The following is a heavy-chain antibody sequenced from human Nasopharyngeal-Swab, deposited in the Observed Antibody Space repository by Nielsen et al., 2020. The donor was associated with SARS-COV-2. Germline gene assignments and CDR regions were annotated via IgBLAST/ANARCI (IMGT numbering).Heavy chain of an antibody. Sequence: GGSLRLSCVASGFPFDDYAMHWVRQAPGMGLEWVSGINWNSQIMGYAESVEGRFTISRDNAKNSLFLEMRSLRADDTAFYYCAKDIDSTLPGERLDYWGQGALVTVSS. D-gene: IGHD1-1*01. J-gene: IGHJ4*02. V-gene: IGHV3-9*01. CDR2: INWNSQIM. CDR3: AKDIDSTLPGERLDY. CDR1: GFPFDDYA.